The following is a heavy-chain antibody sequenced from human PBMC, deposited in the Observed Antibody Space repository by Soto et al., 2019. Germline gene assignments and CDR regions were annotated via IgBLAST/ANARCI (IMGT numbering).Heavy chain of an antibody. V-gene: IGHV3-30-3*01. CDR3: ARVLWMIVAHDAFDI. CDR2: ISYDGSNK. D-gene: IGHD3-22*01. J-gene: IGHJ3*02. Sequence: GGSLRLSCASSGFTFSSYAMHWVRQAPGKGLEWVAVISYDGSNKYYADSVKGRFTISRDNSKNTLYLQMNSLRAEDTAVYYCARVLWMIVAHDAFDIWGQGTMVTVSS. CDR1: GFTFSSYA.